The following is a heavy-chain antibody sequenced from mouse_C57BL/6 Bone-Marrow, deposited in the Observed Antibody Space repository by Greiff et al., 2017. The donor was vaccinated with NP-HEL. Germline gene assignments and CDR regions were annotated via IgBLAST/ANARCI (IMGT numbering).Heavy chain of an antibody. Sequence: VQLQQSGPELVKPGASVKISCKASGYSFTGYYMNWVKQSPEKSLEWIGEINPSTGGTTYNQKFKAKATLTVDKSSSTAYMQLKILTSEDSAVYYCARKSNWDGWYFDVWGTGTTVTVSS. J-gene: IGHJ1*03. CDR2: INPSTGGT. D-gene: IGHD4-1*02. CDR1: GYSFTGYY. V-gene: IGHV1-42*01. CDR3: ARKSNWDGWYFDV.